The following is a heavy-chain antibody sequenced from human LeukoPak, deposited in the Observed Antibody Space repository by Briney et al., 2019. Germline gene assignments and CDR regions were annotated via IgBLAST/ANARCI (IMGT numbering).Heavy chain of an antibody. D-gene: IGHD6-13*01. J-gene: IGHJ4*02. CDR3: ASRPSGSTWYGVFDY. CDR1: GAYMSNHY. V-gene: IGHV4-59*11. CDR2: IYDSETT. Sequence: SETLSLTCTVSGAYMSNHYWSWIRQPPGKGLEWIGYIYDSETTNYNPSLKSRVTMSVDTSKNQFSLKLSSVTAADTALYYCASRPSGSTWYGVFDYWSRGTLVTVSS.